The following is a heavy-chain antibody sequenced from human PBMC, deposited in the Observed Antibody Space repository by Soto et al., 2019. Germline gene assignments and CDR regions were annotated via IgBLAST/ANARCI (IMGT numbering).Heavy chain of an antibody. CDR2: ISAYNGNT. Sequence: QVQLVQSGAEVKKPGASVKVSCKASGYTFTNYGITWVQQAPGQGLEWMGWISAYNGNTNYAQMLQGRVTMTTDTSTSTAYMELRSLRSDDTAVYYCARRKGANCISTSCYNWFDPWGQGTLVTVSS. CDR1: GYTFTNYG. CDR3: ARRKGANCISTSCYNWFDP. D-gene: IGHD2-2*01. J-gene: IGHJ5*02. V-gene: IGHV1-18*01.